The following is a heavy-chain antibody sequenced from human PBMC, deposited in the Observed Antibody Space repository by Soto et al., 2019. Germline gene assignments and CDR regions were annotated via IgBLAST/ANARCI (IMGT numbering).Heavy chain of an antibody. J-gene: IGHJ6*02. CDR1: GFTFTSSA. Sequence: QMQLVQSGPEVKKPGTSVKVSCKASGFTFTSSAMQWVRQARGQRLEWIGWIVVGSGNTNYAQKFQERVTITRDMSTSTAYMELSSLRSEDTAVYYCAARGYCSSASCTTKYYYYGMDVCGQGTTVTVSS. CDR2: IVVGSGNT. V-gene: IGHV1-58*02. CDR3: AARGYCSSASCTTKYYYYGMDV. D-gene: IGHD2-2*01.